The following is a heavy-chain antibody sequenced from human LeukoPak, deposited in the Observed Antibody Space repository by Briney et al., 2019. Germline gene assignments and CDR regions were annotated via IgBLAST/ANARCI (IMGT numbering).Heavy chain of an antibody. CDR3: ARVTYYDSSGYSH. V-gene: IGHV3-53*01. Sequence: GGSLRLSCAASGFTVSSNYMSWVRQAPGKGLEWVSVIYSGGSTYYADSVKGRFTISRDNAKNSLYLQMNSLRAEDTAVYYCARVTYYDSSGYSHWGQGTLVTVSS. D-gene: IGHD3-22*01. CDR2: IYSGGST. CDR1: GFTVSSNY. J-gene: IGHJ4*02.